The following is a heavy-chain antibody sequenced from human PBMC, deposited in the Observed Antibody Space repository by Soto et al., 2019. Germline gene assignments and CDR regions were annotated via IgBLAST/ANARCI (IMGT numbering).Heavy chain of an antibody. J-gene: IGHJ6*02. Sequence: PVGPQRHSYRASEGAFIDYDGSWIRQTPGKGLEWVSAISGSGSSTYYADSVKGRFTISRDNPKNTLYLQMNSLRAEDTAVYYCANRDTSMVTRYYYGMDVWGQGTTVTVSS. D-gene: IGHD5-18*01. CDR2: ISGSGSST. CDR1: EGAFIDYD. CDR3: ANRDTSMVTRYYYGMDV. V-gene: IGHV3-23*01.